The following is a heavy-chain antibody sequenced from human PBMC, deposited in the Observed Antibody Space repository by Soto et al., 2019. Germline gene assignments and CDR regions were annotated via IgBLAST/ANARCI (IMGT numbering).Heavy chain of an antibody. V-gene: IGHV1-8*01. J-gene: IGHJ4*02. CDR2: MNLNSGYT. Sequence: QVQLVQSGAEVKKPGASVKVSCKASGYTFTSYDINWVRQATGQGLEWMGWMNLNSGYTGYAQKFXXRXTXTRNNSIRTAYMELSSLRSEDTAVYYCARANGDFDYWGQGTLVTVSS. D-gene: IGHD4-17*01. CDR3: ARANGDFDY. CDR1: GYTFTSYD.